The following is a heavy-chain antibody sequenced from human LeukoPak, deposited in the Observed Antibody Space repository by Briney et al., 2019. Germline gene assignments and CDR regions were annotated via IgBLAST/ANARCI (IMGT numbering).Heavy chain of an antibody. J-gene: IGHJ6*04. V-gene: IGHV3-30*18. Sequence: PGGSLRLSCAPSGFTFSSYGMHCVRQAPGKGLEWVTVISYDVGNKYYADSVKGRFTISRDNSKNTLYLQMNSLRAEDTAVYYCAKDGGYGDYVMDVWGKGTTVTVSS. CDR2: ISYDVGNK. D-gene: IGHD3-16*01. CDR1: GFTFSSYG. CDR3: AKDGGYGDYVMDV.